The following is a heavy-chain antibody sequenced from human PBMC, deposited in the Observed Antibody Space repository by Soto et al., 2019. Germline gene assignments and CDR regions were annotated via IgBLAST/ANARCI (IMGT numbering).Heavy chain of an antibody. D-gene: IGHD6-13*01. CDR1: GFTFSSYA. CDR3: AKGDSSSWNYYYYGMDV. Sequence: EVQLLESGGGLVQPGGSLRLSCAASGFTFSSYAMSWVRQAPGKGLEWVSAISGSGGSTYYADSVKGRFIISRDNSKNTLYLQMNSLRAEDTAVYYCAKGDSSSWNYYYYGMDVWGQGTTVTVSS. J-gene: IGHJ6*02. V-gene: IGHV3-23*01. CDR2: ISGSGGST.